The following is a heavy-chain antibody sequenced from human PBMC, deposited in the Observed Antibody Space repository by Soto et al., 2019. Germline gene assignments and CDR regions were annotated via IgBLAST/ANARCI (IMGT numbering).Heavy chain of an antibody. CDR2: ISGHNGNT. Sequence: ASVKVSCKASGYSFTNYGISWVRQAPGQGLEWMGWISGHNGNTNYAQKLQGRVTMTTDTSTSTAYMELRSLRSDDTAVYYCARDRSSSWFDYWGQGTLVTVSS. V-gene: IGHV1-18*01. CDR3: ARDRSSSWFDY. CDR1: GYSFTNYG. J-gene: IGHJ4*02. D-gene: IGHD6-13*01.